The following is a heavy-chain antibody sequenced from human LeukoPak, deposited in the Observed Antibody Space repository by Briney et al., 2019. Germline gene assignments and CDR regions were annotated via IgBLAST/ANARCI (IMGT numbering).Heavy chain of an antibody. Sequence: SETLSLTCTVSGDSISSANYYWGWVRQPPGKGLEWIGSIYFSGSTYYNPSLKSRVTISVETSKVQSSLKLSSVTAADTAVYYCARGYCSGGGCSLSPWGQGTLVTVSS. J-gene: IGHJ5*02. CDR2: IYFSGST. D-gene: IGHD2-15*01. CDR1: GDSISSANYY. CDR3: ARGYCSGGGCSLSP. V-gene: IGHV4-39*07.